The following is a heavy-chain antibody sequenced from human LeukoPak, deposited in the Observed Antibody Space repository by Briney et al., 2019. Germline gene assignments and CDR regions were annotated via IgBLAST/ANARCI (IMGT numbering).Heavy chain of an antibody. CDR3: ARSLDTFDDY. CDR1: GGSISSGSYY. CDR2: IYTSGGT. Sequence: SQTLSLTCTVSGGSISSGSYYWSWIRQPAGKGLEWIGRIYTSGGTNYNPSLKSRVTISVDTSKNQFSLKLSSVTAADTAVYYCARSLDTFDDYWGQGTLVTVSS. V-gene: IGHV4-61*02. D-gene: IGHD3-16*01. J-gene: IGHJ4*02.